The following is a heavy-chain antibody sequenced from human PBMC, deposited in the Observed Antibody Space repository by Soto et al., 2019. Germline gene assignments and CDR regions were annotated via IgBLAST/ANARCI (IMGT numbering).Heavy chain of an antibody. J-gene: IGHJ6*02. Sequence: PSETLSLTCAVSGGSISSSNWWSWVRQPPGKGLEWIGEIFNSGSTNYSPSLKSRVTISVDKSKNQFSLKLSSVTAADTAVYYCARYRYEGGLDGMDVWGQGTTVTVSS. CDR3: ARYRYEGGLDGMDV. CDR1: GGSISSSNW. V-gene: IGHV4-4*02. D-gene: IGHD3-16*02. CDR2: IFNSGST.